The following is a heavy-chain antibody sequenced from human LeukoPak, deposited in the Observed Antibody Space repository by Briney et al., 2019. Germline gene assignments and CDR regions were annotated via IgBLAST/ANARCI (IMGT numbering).Heavy chain of an antibody. CDR2: INHSGST. CDR1: GGSFSGYY. CDR3: ARGLGYSSSWHVTKGYYYYYGMDV. V-gene: IGHV4-34*01. D-gene: IGHD6-13*01. Sequence: PSETLSLTCAVYGGSFSGYYWSWIRQPPGKGLEWIGEINHSGSTNYNPSLKSRVTISVDTSKNQFSLKLSSVTAADTAVYYCARGLGYSSSWHVTKGYYYYYGMDVWGQGTTVTISS. J-gene: IGHJ6*02.